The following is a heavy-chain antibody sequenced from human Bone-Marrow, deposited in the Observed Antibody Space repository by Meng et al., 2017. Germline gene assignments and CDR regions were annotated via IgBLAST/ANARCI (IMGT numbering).Heavy chain of an antibody. D-gene: IGHD2-2*01. CDR2: IYYSGST. Sequence: SETLSLTCTASGCTISSCSYYWGWTRQPPGKGLEWIGSIYYSGSTYYNPSLKRRVTISVDTSKNQFSLKLSSVTAADAAVYYCARVLGYCSSTSCRPGDYWGQGTLVTVSS. J-gene: IGHJ4*02. V-gene: IGHV4-39*07. CDR1: GCTISSCSYY. CDR3: ARVLGYCSSTSCRPGDY.